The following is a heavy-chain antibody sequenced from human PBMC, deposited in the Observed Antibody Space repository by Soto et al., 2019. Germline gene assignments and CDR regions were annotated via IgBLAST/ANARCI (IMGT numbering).Heavy chain of an antibody. CDR1: GFTFSSYA. Sequence: GGSLRLSCAASGFTFSSYAMSWVRQAPGKGLEWVSAISGSGGSTYYADSVKGRFTISRDNSKNTLYLQMNSLRAEDTAVYYCAKAPLGFCSSTSCYKAIYYFDYWGQGTLVTVSS. J-gene: IGHJ4*02. CDR3: AKAPLGFCSSTSCYKAIYYFDY. CDR2: ISGSGGST. V-gene: IGHV3-23*01. D-gene: IGHD2-2*02.